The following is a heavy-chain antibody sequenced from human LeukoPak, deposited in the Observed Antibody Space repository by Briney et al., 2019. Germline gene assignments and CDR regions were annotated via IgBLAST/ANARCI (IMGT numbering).Heavy chain of an antibody. CDR1: GFTVSSNY. Sequence: PGGSLRLSCAASGFTVSSNYMSWVRQAPGKGLEWVSVIYSGGSTYYADSVKGRFTISRDNSKNTLYLQMNSLRAEDTAVYYCAKDDSIDSSSPAGWGQGTLVTVSS. V-gene: IGHV3-53*05. CDR2: IYSGGST. CDR3: AKDDSIDSSSPAG. D-gene: IGHD6-13*01. J-gene: IGHJ4*02.